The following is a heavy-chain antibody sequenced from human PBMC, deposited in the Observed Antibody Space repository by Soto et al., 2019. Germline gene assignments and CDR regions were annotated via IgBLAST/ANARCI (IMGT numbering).Heavy chain of an antibody. CDR2: IWYDGSNK. V-gene: IGHV3-33*01. D-gene: IGHD1-26*01. CDR1: GFTFSSYG. CDR3: ARESGLWGQNDAFDI. Sequence: PGGSLRLSCAASGFTFSSYGMHWVRQAPGKGLEWVAVIWYDGSNKYYADSVKGRFTISRDNSKNTLYLQMNSLRAEDTAVYYCARESGLWGQNDAFDIWGQWTMVTVSS. J-gene: IGHJ3*02.